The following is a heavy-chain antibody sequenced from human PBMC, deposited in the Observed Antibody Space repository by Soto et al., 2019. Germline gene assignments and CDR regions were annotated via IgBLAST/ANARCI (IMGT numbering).Heavy chain of an antibody. D-gene: IGHD3-10*01. CDR1: GFTFSSYA. CDR3: AEGAAPSYGSGRYSIPRRPPPPAEYFQH. J-gene: IGHJ1*01. V-gene: IGHV3-23*01. Sequence: GGSLRLSCAASGFTFSSYAMSWVRQAPGKGLEWVSAISGSGGSTYYADSVKGRFTISRDNSKNTLDLQMNSLRAEDMDVYYCAEGAAPSYGSGRYSIPRRPPPPAEYFQHWGPGTLVTVSS. CDR2: ISGSGGST.